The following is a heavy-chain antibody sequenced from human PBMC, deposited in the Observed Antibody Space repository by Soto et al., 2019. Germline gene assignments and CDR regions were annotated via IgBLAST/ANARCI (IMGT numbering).Heavy chain of an antibody. CDR2: VSSSGGST. J-gene: IGHJ4*02. CDR3: AKYSTSWRGGQFDY. CDR1: GFTFSSYA. Sequence: EVQLLESGGGLVQPGGSLRLSCAASGFTFSSYAMGWVRQAPGKGLEWVLAVSSSGGSTYYADSVKGRFTISRDNSKNTLYLQMNSLRAEDTAVYYCAKYSTSWRGGQFDYWGQGTLVTVSS. V-gene: IGHV3-23*01. D-gene: IGHD6-13*01.